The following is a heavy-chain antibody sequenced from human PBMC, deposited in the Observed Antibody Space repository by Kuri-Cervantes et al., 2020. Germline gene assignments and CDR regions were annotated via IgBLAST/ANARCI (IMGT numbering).Heavy chain of an antibody. CDR3: AKDTREEWRYGGYLGY. CDR1: GYTFTSYG. D-gene: IGHD3-22*01. V-gene: IGHV1-18*01. CDR2: ISAYNGNT. J-gene: IGHJ4*02. Sequence: ASVKVSCKASGYTFTSYGISWVRQAPGQGLEWMGWISAYNGNTNYAQKLQGRVTMTTDTSTSTAYMELRSLRSDDTALYYCAKDTREEWRYGGYLGYWGQGTLVTVSS.